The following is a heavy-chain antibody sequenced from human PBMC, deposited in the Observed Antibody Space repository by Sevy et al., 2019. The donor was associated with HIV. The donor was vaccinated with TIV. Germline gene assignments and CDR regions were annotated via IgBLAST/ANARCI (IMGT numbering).Heavy chain of an antibody. CDR2: ISGSGGST. CDR1: GFTFSSYA. Sequence: GGSLRLSCAASGFTFSSYAMSWVRQAPGKGLEWVSAISGSGGSTYYADSVKGRFTISRDNSKNTLYLQMNSLRAEDTAVYYGAKGFTAVASENYFDYWGQGTLVTVSS. D-gene: IGHD6-19*01. J-gene: IGHJ4*02. CDR3: AKGFTAVASENYFDY. V-gene: IGHV3-23*01.